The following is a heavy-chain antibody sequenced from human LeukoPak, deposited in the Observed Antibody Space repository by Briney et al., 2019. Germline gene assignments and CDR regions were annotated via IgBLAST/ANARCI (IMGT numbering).Heavy chain of an antibody. J-gene: IGHJ3*02. CDR1: GFTFSSYG. V-gene: IGHV3-30*03. CDR3: ARGGSMIVTGADAFDI. Sequence: PGGSLRLSCAASGFTFSSYGMNWVRQAPGKGLEWVSVISYDGSNKYYADSVKGRFTISRDNSKNTLYLQMNSLRAEDTAVYYCARGGSMIVTGADAFDIWGQGTMVTVSS. CDR2: ISYDGSNK. D-gene: IGHD3-22*01.